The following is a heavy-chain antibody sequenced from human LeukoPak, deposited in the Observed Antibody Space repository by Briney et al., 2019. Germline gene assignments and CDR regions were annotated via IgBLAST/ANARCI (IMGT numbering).Heavy chain of an antibody. CDR2: IKQDGGET. Sequence: PGGSLRLSCAASGFPFSSYWMAWVRQAPGKGLEWVASIKQDGGETSYVDSVKGRFTISRDNAKNSLYLQMNSLRAEDTAVYYCARSIDYYGSGSPPDYWGQGTLVTVSS. CDR3: ARSIDYYGSGSPPDY. J-gene: IGHJ4*02. CDR1: GFPFSSYW. D-gene: IGHD3-10*01. V-gene: IGHV3-7*01.